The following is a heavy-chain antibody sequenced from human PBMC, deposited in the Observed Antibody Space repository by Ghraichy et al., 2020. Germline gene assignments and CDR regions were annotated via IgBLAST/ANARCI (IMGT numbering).Heavy chain of an antibody. V-gene: IGHV4-39*01. CDR2: IYYSGST. J-gene: IGHJ6*02. D-gene: IGHD3-3*01. CDR1: GGSISSSSYY. Sequence: SLTCTVSGGSISSSSYYWGWIRQPPGKGLEWIGSIYYSGSTYYNPSLKSRVTISVDTSKNQFSLKLSSVTAADTAVYYCASGTTIFGVVSYGMDVWGQGTTVTVSS. CDR3: ASGTTIFGVVSYGMDV.